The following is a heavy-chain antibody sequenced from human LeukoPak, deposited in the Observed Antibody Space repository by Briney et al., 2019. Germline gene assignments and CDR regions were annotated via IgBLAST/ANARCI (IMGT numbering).Heavy chain of an antibody. CDR2: ISAYNGNT. J-gene: IGHJ4*02. CDR3: ARDYSSGYYYWAYFDY. D-gene: IGHD3-22*01. CDR1: GGTFSNYA. Sequence: ASVKVSCKASGGTFSNYAISWVRQAPGQGLEWMGWISAYNGNTNYAQKLQGRVTMTTDTSTSTAYTELRSLRSDDTAVYYCARDYSSGYYYWAYFDYWGQGTLVTVSS. V-gene: IGHV1-18*01.